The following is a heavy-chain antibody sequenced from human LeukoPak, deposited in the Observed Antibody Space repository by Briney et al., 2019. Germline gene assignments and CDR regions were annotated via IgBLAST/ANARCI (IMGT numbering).Heavy chain of an antibody. CDR3: AREMMATREPTYYYYYYMDV. J-gene: IGHJ6*03. CDR1: GGSISSSSYY. Sequence: SETLSLTCTVSGGSISSSSYYWGWIRQPPGKGPEWIGSIYYSGSTYYNPSLKSRVTISVDTSKNQFSLKLSSVTAADTAVYYCAREMMATREPTYYYYYYMDVWGKGTTVTVSS. V-gene: IGHV4-39*07. D-gene: IGHD5-24*01. CDR2: IYYSGST.